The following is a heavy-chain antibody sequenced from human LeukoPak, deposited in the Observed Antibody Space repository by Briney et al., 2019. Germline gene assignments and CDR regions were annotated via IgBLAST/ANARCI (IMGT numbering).Heavy chain of an antibody. Sequence: GGSLRLSCAAFGFAFSNAWMSWVRQAPGKGLEWVGRIKSKTDGGTTDYAAPVKGRFTISRDDSKNTLYLQMNSLKTEDTAVYYCTTAWGDGYNFNWGQGTLVTVSS. V-gene: IGHV3-15*01. J-gene: IGHJ4*02. CDR1: GFAFSNAW. CDR2: IKSKTDGGTT. D-gene: IGHD5-24*01. CDR3: TTAWGDGYNFN.